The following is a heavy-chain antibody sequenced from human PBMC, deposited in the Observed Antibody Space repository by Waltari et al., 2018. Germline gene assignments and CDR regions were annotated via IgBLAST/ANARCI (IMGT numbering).Heavy chain of an antibody. CDR3: ARVGPIVVPGNPWFFAL. Sequence: EVHLVESGGGLVQPGGSLRLSCAASGFMFSTYWMSWVRQVPGKGLEWVASIKQDGPDTYYVDSVKGRFSISRDNAENSLTLQMNSLRAEDTAVYYCARVGPIVVPGNPWFFALWGRGTLVTVSS. CDR2: IKQDGPDT. D-gene: IGHD2-2*01. J-gene: IGHJ2*01. V-gene: IGHV3-7*03. CDR1: GFMFSTYW.